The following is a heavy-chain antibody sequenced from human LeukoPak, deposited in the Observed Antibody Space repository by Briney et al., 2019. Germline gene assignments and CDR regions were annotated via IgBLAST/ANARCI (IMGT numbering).Heavy chain of an antibody. D-gene: IGHD4-17*01. Sequence: PSETLSLTCTVSGGSISSGGDYWSWIRQHAGKGLEWIRYIYYSGSTYYNPSLKSRVTISVDTSKNQFSLKLSSVTAADTAVYYCARVSYGDYVNFDYWGQGTLVTVSS. J-gene: IGHJ4*02. CDR3: ARVSYGDYVNFDY. CDR2: IYYSGST. V-gene: IGHV4-31*03. CDR1: GGSISSGGDY.